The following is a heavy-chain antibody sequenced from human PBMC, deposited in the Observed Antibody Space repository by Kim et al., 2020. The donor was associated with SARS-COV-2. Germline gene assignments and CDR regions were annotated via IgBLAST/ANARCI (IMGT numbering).Heavy chain of an antibody. D-gene: IGHD3-3*01. Sequence: SVKVSCKASGGTFSSYAISWVRQAPGQGLEWMGGIIPIFGTANYAQKFQGRVTITADESTSTAYMELSSLRSEDTAVYYCAKGLRFLEWLYALPTENYYGMDVWGQGTTVTVSS. CDR3: AKGLRFLEWLYALPTENYYGMDV. V-gene: IGHV1-69*13. CDR1: GGTFSSYA. CDR2: IIPIFGTA. J-gene: IGHJ6*02.